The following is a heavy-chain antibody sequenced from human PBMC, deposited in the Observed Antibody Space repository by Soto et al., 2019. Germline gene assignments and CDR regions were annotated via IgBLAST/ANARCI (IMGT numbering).Heavy chain of an antibody. Sequence: GGSLRLSCAASGFTFSSYAMSWVRQAPGKGLEWVSTISGGGGSTFYADSVKGRFTISRDNSKNTLFLQMNGLRAEDTAVYYCAKDHVAGPYWGQGTLVTVSS. D-gene: IGHD6-19*01. CDR1: GFTFSSYA. CDR3: AKDHVAGPY. J-gene: IGHJ4*02. CDR2: ISGGGGST. V-gene: IGHV3-23*01.